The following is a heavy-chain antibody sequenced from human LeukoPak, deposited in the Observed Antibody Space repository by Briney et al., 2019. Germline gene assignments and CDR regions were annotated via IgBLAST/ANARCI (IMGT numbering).Heavy chain of an antibody. CDR1: GGSFSGYY. J-gene: IGHJ4*02. CDR2: INHSGST. CDR3: ARLANDYGDYFDY. V-gene: IGHV4-34*01. Sequence: SETLSLTCAVYGGSFSGYYWSWIRQPPGKGLEWIGEINHSGSTNYNPSLKSRVTISVDTSKNQFSLKLSSVTAADTAVYYCARLANDYGDYFDYWGQGTLVTVSS. D-gene: IGHD4-17*01.